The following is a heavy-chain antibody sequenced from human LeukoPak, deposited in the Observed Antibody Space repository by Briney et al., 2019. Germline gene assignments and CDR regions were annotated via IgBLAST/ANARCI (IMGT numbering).Heavy chain of an antibody. J-gene: IGHJ2*01. V-gene: IGHV3-23*01. D-gene: IGHD3-22*01. Sequence: PGGSLRLSCAVSGFSFSSYAMSWVRQAPGKGLEWVSAISGSGGNTYYADSVKGRFTISRDNSKNTLYLQMNSLRAEDTAVHYCAKTGYYYDRSDYYYDRSRYFDLWGRGTLVTVSS. CDR3: AKTGYYYDRSDYYYDRSRYFDL. CDR2: ISGSGGNT. CDR1: GFSFSSYA.